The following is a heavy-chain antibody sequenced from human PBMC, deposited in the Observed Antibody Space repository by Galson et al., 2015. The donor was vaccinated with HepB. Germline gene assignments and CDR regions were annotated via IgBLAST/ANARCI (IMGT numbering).Heavy chain of an antibody. Sequence: SLRLSCAASGFTFSSYGMHWVRQAPGKGLEWVAVISYDGSNKHYADSVKGRFTISRDNSKNTLYLQMNSLRAEDTAVYYCAKPFKRFLEWWTNWFDPWGQGTLVTVSS. CDR3: AKPFKRFLEWWTNWFDP. CDR1: GFTFSSYG. V-gene: IGHV3-30*18. J-gene: IGHJ5*02. D-gene: IGHD3-3*01. CDR2: ISYDGSNK.